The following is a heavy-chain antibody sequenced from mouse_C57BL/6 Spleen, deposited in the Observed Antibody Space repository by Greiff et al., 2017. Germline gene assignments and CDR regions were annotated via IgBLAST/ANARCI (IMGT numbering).Heavy chain of an antibody. Sequence: VQLMESGPELVKPGASVKISCKASGYAFSSSWMNWVKQSPGKGLEWIGRIYPGGGDTTYNGKFKGKATLTADKSSSTAYMQLSSLTSEDSAVYFCARSGNDGGRYHYWGQGTTLTVSA. CDR2: IYPGGGDT. CDR1: GYAFSSSW. D-gene: IGHD1-1*02. J-gene: IGHJ2*01. V-gene: IGHV1-82*01. CDR3: ARSGNDGGRYHY.